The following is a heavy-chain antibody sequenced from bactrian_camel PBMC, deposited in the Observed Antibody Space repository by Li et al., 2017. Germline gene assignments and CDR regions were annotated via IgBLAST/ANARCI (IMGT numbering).Heavy chain of an antibody. Sequence: VQLVESGGGSVQAGGSLTLSCAVSGHTISSCNMYWYRQAPGKERDLVSTLKSDGSEYYAYSVQGRFTISRDDAKNTVNLQMNNLKAEDTAMYYCAVRPGASSSDCSIDYRSYSHWGQGTQVTVS. CDR2: LKSDGSE. CDR3: AVRPGASSSDCSIDYRSYSH. CDR1: GHTISSCN. V-gene: IGHV3S55*01. J-gene: IGHJ4*01. D-gene: IGHD2*01.